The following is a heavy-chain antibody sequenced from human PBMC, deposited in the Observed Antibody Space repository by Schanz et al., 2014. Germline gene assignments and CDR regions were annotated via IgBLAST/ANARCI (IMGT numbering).Heavy chain of an antibody. CDR3: ARAAYGGYTSTPLRY. V-gene: IGHV1-69*04. D-gene: IGHD5-12*01. CDR1: GYTFSSYG. Sequence: QVQLVQSGAEVKKPGASVKVSCKASGYTFSSYGISWVRQAPGQGLEWMGRIIPILGIANYAQKFQGRVTITADKSTSTANMELSSLRSEDTAVYYCARAAYGGYTSTPLRYWGQGTLVTVSS. J-gene: IGHJ4*02. CDR2: IIPILGIA.